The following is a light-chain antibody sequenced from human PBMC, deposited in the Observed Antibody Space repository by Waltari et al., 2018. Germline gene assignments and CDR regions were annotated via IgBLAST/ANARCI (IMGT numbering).Light chain of an antibody. CDR1: QSVLYSSNNKNY. Sequence: DIVMTKSPDPLAVSLGERATINCKSSQSVLYSSNNKNYLAWYQQKQGQPPKLFIYWASTREPGVPDRFSGSGSGTYFTLTIGSLQAEEVAVYYCQQYYTTPPTFGQGTRLEIK. V-gene: IGKV4-1*01. J-gene: IGKJ5*01. CDR2: WAS. CDR3: QQYYTTPPT.